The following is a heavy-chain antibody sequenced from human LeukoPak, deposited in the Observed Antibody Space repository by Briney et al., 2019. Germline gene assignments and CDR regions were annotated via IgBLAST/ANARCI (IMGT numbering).Heavy chain of an antibody. D-gene: IGHD2-15*01. CDR2: INPNSGGT. J-gene: IGHJ4*02. CDR1: GYTFTGYY. V-gene: IGHV1-2*02. Sequence: ASVKVSCKASGYTFTGYYMHWVRQAPGQGLEWMGWINPNSGGTNYAQKFQGGVTMTRDTSISTAYMELSRLRSDDTAVYYCARDAGYCSGGSCYSYFDYWGQGTLVTVSS. CDR3: ARDAGYCSGGSCYSYFDY.